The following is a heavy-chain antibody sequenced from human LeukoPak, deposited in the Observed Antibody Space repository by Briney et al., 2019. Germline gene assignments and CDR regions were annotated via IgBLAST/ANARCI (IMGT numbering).Heavy chain of an antibody. Sequence: GGSLRLSCAASGFTFDDYGMSWVRQAPGKGLEWVSGINWNGGSTGYADSVKGRFTISRDNAKNSLYLQMNSLRAEDTALYYCASGPEYSSSFPQYYFDYWGQGTLVTVSS. CDR1: GFTFDDYG. CDR2: INWNGGST. V-gene: IGHV3-20*04. J-gene: IGHJ4*02. CDR3: ASGPEYSSSFPQYYFDY. D-gene: IGHD6-6*01.